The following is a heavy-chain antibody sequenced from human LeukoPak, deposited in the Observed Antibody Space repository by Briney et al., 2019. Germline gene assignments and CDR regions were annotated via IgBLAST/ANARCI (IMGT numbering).Heavy chain of an antibody. Sequence: GGSLRLSCSASGFTFSSYGMHWVRQAPGKGLEWVAVISYDGSNKYYADSVKGRFTISRDNSKNTLYLQMNSLRAEDTAVYYCAKERRFWGLDYWGQGTLVTVSS. CDR1: GFTFSSYG. D-gene: IGHD3-3*01. V-gene: IGHV3-30*18. CDR2: ISYDGSNK. J-gene: IGHJ4*02. CDR3: AKERRFWGLDY.